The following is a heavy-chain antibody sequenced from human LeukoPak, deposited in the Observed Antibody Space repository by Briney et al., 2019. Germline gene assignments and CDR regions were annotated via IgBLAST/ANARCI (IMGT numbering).Heavy chain of an antibody. J-gene: IGHJ4*02. Sequence: ASVKVSCKASGYTLTDYYMHWVRQAPGQGLEWMGWINPNSGDTNYGQNFQGRVTVTRDTSISTAYMELSRLTSDDTAIYYCARDWRGSYFPDFWGPGTLVTVSS. CDR1: GYTLTDYY. CDR2: INPNSGDT. V-gene: IGHV1-2*02. CDR3: ARDWRGSYFPDF. D-gene: IGHD1-26*01.